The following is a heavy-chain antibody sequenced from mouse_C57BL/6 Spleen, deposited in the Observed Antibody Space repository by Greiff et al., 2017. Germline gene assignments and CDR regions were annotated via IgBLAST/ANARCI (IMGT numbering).Heavy chain of an antibody. CDR3: ARGYYGSKGSFDY. V-gene: IGHV1-47*01. J-gene: IGHJ2*01. D-gene: IGHD1-1*01. CDR1: GYTFTTYP. CDR2: FHPYNDDT. Sequence: VKLMESGAELVKPGASVKMSCKASGYTFTTYPIEWMKQNHGKSLEWIGNFHPYNDDTKYNEKFKGKATLTVEKSSSTVYLELSRLTSDDSAVYYCARGYYGSKGSFDYWGQGTTLTVSS.